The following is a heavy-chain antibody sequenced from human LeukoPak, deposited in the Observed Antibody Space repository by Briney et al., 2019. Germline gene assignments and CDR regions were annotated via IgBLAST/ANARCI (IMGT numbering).Heavy chain of an antibody. CDR1: GYSFTSYW. J-gene: IGHJ3*02. CDR3: ARHFSQAGDFDI. D-gene: IGHD3-10*01. CDR2: IYPGNSDT. V-gene: IGHV5-51*01. Sequence: GESLKISCQGSGYSFTSYWIGWVRQMPGKGLEWMGIIYPGNSDTRYSPSFQGQVTISADKSITTAYLQWSSLKASDTAIYYCARHFSQAGDFDIWGQGTMVTVSS.